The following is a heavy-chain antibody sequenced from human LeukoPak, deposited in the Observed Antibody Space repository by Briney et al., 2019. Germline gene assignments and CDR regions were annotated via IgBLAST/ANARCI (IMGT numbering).Heavy chain of an antibody. J-gene: IGHJ4*02. CDR1: GFTFSSYW. V-gene: IGHV3-7*01. CDR2: IKQDGSEK. Sequence: GGSLRLSCAASGFTFSSYWMSWVRQAPGKGLEWVANIKQDGSEKYYVDSVKGRFTISRDNAKNSLYLQMNSLRAEDTAVYYCAREIAGIAAAGRFDYWGQGTLVTVSS. CDR3: AREIAGIAAAGRFDY. D-gene: IGHD6-13*01.